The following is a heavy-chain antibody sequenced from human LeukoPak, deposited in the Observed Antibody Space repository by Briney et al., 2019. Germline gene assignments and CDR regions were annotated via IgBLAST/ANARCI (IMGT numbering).Heavy chain of an antibody. V-gene: IGHV3-33*01. D-gene: IGHD3-22*01. CDR3: ARDYYYDSSSSFDY. Sequence: PGGSLRLSCAASGFTFSSYGMHWVRQAPGKGLEWVAVIWYDGSNKYYADSVKGRFTISRDNSKNTLYLQMNSLRAEDTAVYYCARDYYYDSSSSFDYWGQGTLVTVSS. CDR2: IWYDGSNK. J-gene: IGHJ4*02. CDR1: GFTFSSYG.